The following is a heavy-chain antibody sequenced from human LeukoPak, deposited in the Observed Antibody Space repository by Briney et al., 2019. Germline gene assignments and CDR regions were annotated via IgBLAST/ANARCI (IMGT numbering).Heavy chain of an antibody. CDR2: FFPGDSAT. CDR1: GYSFGSNW. D-gene: IGHD2-15*01. Sequence: GESLNISCQGFGYSFGSNWFGWVRQLHGKASEWMGLFFPGDSATSYRPPFQGQVTMSADKSTNPAYREWRSMRVWDRAMYYCARQGHIVGGGWFDPWGQGTLVTVPS. J-gene: IGHJ5*02. CDR3: ARQGHIVGGGWFDP. V-gene: IGHV5-51*01.